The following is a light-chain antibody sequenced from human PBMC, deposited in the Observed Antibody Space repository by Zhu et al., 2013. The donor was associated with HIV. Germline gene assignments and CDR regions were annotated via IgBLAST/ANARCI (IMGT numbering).Light chain of an antibody. Sequence: EIVLTQPPGTLSLSPGERATLSCRASQRVGSSYLVWYQQKPGQAPRLLIYGASNRATGIPDRFSGSGSGTDFSLTISRLEPEDFAVYYCQQYARGVTFGPGTKVDIK. J-gene: IGKJ3*01. CDR1: QRVGSSY. V-gene: IGKV3-20*01. CDR3: QQYARGVT. CDR2: GAS.